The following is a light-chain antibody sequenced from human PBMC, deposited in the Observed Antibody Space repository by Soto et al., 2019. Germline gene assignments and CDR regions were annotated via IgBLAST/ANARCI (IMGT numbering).Light chain of an antibody. V-gene: IGLV1-40*01. Sequence: QSVLTQPPSVSGAPGQRVTISCTGSSSNIGTGYDVHWYQQLPGTAPKLLIYGNTNRPSGFPDRVSGSKSGTSASLAITGLQAEDEADYYCQSYDSSLSGYVFGTGTKVTVL. CDR1: SSNIGTGYD. CDR2: GNT. CDR3: QSYDSSLSGYV. J-gene: IGLJ1*01.